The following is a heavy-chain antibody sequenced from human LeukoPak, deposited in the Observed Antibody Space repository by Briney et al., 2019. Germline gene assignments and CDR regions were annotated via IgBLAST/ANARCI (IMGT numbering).Heavy chain of an antibody. V-gene: IGHV3-23*01. CDR3: AKDGPNYYGSGSGYYGMDV. CDR1: GFTFSSYA. Sequence: GGSLRLSCAASGFTFSSYAMSWVRQAPGKGLEWVSAISGSGGSTYYADSVKGRFTISRDNSKNTLYLQMNSLRAEDTAVYYCAKDGPNYYGSGSGYYGMDVWGKGTTVTVSS. D-gene: IGHD3-10*01. J-gene: IGHJ6*04. CDR2: ISGSGGST.